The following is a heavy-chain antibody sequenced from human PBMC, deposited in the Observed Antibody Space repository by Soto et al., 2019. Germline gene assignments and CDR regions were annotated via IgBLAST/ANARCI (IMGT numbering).Heavy chain of an antibody. D-gene: IGHD6-25*01. Sequence: PSETLSLTCSVSGGSVSSGSFDWGWIRQPPGKGLEWIGSIYYSGSTYYNPSLKSRVTISVDTSKNQFSLKLSSVTAADTAVYYCAREAATHFPYYGMDVWGQGTTVTVSS. CDR3: AREAATHFPYYGMDV. CDR1: GGSVSSGSFD. CDR2: IYYSGST. J-gene: IGHJ6*02. V-gene: IGHV4-39*02.